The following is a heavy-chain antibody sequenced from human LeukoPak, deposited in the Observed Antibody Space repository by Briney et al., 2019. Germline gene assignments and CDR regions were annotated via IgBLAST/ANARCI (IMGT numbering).Heavy chain of an antibody. J-gene: IGHJ4*02. CDR2: ISSGGRTI. CDR1: GFNFSSYE. CDR3: ARAGYSSSWLLY. V-gene: IGHV3-48*03. Sequence: PGGSLRLSCAASGFNFSSYEMNWVRQAPGKGLEWVSAISSGGRTIYYADSVKGRFTISRDNAKNSLYLQMNSLNAEDTAIYYCARAGYSSSWLLYWGQGTLVTVSS. D-gene: IGHD6-13*01.